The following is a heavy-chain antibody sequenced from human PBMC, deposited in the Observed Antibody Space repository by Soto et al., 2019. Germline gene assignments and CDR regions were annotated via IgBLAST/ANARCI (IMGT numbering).Heavy chain of an antibody. J-gene: IGHJ6*02. CDR1: GFTFSSYA. D-gene: IGHD1-1*01. CDR3: FLGNRHYYYYGMDV. Sequence: PGGSLRLSCAASGFTFSSYAMSWVRQAPGKGLEWVSAISGSGGSTYYADSVKGRFTISRDNSKNTLYLQMNSLRAEDTAVYYCFLGNRHYYYYGMDVWGQGSSVTVSS. CDR2: ISGSGGST. V-gene: IGHV3-23*01.